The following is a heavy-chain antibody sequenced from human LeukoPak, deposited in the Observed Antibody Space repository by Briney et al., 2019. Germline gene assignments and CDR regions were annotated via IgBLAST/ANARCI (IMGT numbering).Heavy chain of an antibody. J-gene: IGHJ4*02. D-gene: IGHD1-1*01. V-gene: IGHV3-7*01. CDR3: ARERFFTGSGTAWRGNDF. CDR2: INPDGSEK. Sequence: GGSLRLSCTASRFTFSSYSMSWVRQASGKGLEWVANINPDGSEKDYVDSVKGRFTISRDNAKNSLFLQMDSLRAEDSAIYYCARERFFTGSGTAWRGNDFWGQGTLVTVSS. CDR1: RFTFSSYS.